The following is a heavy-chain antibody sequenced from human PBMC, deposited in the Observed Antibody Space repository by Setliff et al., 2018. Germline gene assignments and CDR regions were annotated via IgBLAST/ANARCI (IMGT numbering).Heavy chain of an antibody. D-gene: IGHD6-19*01. CDR3: ARNRLLIAVDQGFDP. CDR1: GGSISSGSYY. V-gene: IGHV4-61*09. Sequence: SETLSLTCTVSGGSISSGSYYWGWIRQPAGKGLEWIGHIYTSGNTDYSPSLKSRVTISVDTSKNQFSLKLSSVTAADTAVYYCARNRLLIAVDQGFDPWGQGTLGTSPQ. J-gene: IGHJ5*02. CDR2: IYTSGNT.